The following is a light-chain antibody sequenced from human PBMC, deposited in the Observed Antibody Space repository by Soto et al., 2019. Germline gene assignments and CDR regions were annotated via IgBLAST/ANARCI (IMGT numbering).Light chain of an antibody. CDR3: QQYNNWPFT. Sequence: EIVMTQSPVTLSVSPGERATLSCRASQSVNSNLAWYQQKPGQAPRLLIYGASTRATGIPASFIGNGSGTEFTLTASSLQPEDFALYSCQQYNNWPFTFGPGTKVDIK. J-gene: IGKJ3*01. CDR2: GAS. V-gene: IGKV3-15*01. CDR1: QSVNSN.